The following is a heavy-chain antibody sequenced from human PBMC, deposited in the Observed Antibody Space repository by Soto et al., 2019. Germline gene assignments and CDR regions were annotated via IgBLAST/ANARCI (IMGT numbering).Heavy chain of an antibody. J-gene: IGHJ6*02. Sequence: PGGSLRLSCAASGFTFSSYAMSWVRQAPGKGLEWVSAISGSGGSTYYADSVKGRFTISRDNSKNTLYLQMNSLRAEDTAVYYCAKLGARAERYCISTRCLIMDVWGQGTTVTVSS. V-gene: IGHV3-23*01. CDR3: AKLGARAERYCISTRCLIMDV. CDR2: ISGSGGST. D-gene: IGHD2-2*01. CDR1: GFTFSSYA.